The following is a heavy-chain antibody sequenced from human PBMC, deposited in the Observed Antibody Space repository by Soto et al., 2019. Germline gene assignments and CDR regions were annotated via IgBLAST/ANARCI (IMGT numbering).Heavy chain of an antibody. V-gene: IGHV4-31*03. J-gene: IGHJ3*02. D-gene: IGHD2-8*01. CDR2: IYYSGST. Sequence: RSETLSLTCTVSGGSISSGGYYWSWIRQHPGKGLEWIGYIYYSGSTYYNPSLKSRVTISVDTSKNQFSLKLSSVTAADTAVYYCASTGWRYCTNGVCSDAFDIWGQGTMVTVSS. CDR1: GGSISSGGYY. CDR3: ASTGWRYCTNGVCSDAFDI.